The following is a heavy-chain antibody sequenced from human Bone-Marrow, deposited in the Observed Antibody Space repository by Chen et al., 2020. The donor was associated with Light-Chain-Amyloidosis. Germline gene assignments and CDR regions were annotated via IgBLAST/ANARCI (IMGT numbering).Heavy chain of an antibody. Sequence: QVQLQESGPRLVKPSQTLTLTCTVSDGSITSGVYYWNWIRQPAGKGLEGIGHIYTTGSTKYNPSLRSRLTISIDTSKSQFSLRLASVTAADTAIYYCTRDAITSGGVVVPDSWGQGTLVTVSS. J-gene: IGHJ4*02. CDR2: IYTTGST. CDR1: DGSITSGVYY. D-gene: IGHD3-16*02. CDR3: TRDAITSGGVVVPDS. V-gene: IGHV4-61*02.